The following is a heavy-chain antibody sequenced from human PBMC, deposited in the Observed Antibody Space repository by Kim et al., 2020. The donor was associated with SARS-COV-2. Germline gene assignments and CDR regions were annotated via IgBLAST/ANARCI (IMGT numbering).Heavy chain of an antibody. Sequence: GGSLRLSCAASGFTFSSYAMSWVRQAPGKGLEWVSAISGSGGSTYYADSVKGRFTISRDNSKNTLYLQVNSLRAEDTAVYYCAKVSVSSPRGFDYWGQGTLVTVSS. CDR2: ISGSGGST. V-gene: IGHV3-23*01. J-gene: IGHJ4*02. D-gene: IGHD2-15*01. CDR1: GFTFSSYA. CDR3: AKVSVSSPRGFDY.